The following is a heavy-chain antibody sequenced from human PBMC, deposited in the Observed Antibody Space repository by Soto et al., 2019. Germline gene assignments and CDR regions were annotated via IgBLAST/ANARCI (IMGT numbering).Heavy chain of an antibody. Sequence: QVQLVESVGGVVQPGRSLRLSCAASGFTFSSYAMHWVRQAPGKGLEWVAVISYDGSNKYYADSVKGRFTISRDNSKNTLYLQMNSLRAEDTAVYYCAREIDDYGDYTDYWGQGTLVTVSS. J-gene: IGHJ4*02. CDR1: GFTFSSYA. CDR3: AREIDDYGDYTDY. D-gene: IGHD4-17*01. V-gene: IGHV3-30-3*01. CDR2: ISYDGSNK.